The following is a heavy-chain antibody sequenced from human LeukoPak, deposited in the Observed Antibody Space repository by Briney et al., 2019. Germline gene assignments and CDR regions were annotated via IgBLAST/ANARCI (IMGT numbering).Heavy chain of an antibody. CDR3: ARTNSGYYFLDAFDI. Sequence: SVKVSCKASGGTFSSYAISWVRQAPGQGLEWMGGIIPIFGTANYAQKFQGRVTITTDESTSTAYMELSSLRSEDTAVYYCARTNSGYYFLDAFDIWGQGTMVTVS. V-gene: IGHV1-69*05. CDR1: GGTFSSYA. D-gene: IGHD3-22*01. J-gene: IGHJ3*02. CDR2: IIPIFGTA.